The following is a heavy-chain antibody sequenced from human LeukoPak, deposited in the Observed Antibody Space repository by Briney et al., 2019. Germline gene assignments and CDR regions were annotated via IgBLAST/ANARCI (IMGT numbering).Heavy chain of an antibody. J-gene: IGHJ4*02. D-gene: IGHD2-2*01. Sequence: GGSLRFSCAASGFTFSNYNMNWVRQAPGKGLEWVSYISSDGYTIFYADSVQGRFTISRDNAKNSLFLQMNSLRAEDTAMYYCARPYCSSTSCPTFDDWGQGTLVTVSS. V-gene: IGHV3-48*01. CDR2: ISSDGYTI. CDR3: ARPYCSSTSCPTFDD. CDR1: GFTFSNYN.